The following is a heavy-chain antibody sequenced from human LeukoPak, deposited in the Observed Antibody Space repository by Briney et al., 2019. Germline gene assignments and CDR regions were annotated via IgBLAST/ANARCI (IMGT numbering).Heavy chain of an antibody. J-gene: IGHJ5*02. Sequence: SETLSLTCIVSGGSISSYYWSWIRQPPGKGLEWIGYIYYSGSTNYNPSLKSRVTISVDTSKNQFSLKLGSVTAADTAVYYCARDLGSSWYHWFDPWGQGTLVTVSS. CDR3: ARDLGSSWYHWFDP. V-gene: IGHV4-59*01. CDR1: GGSISSYY. D-gene: IGHD6-13*01. CDR2: IYYSGST.